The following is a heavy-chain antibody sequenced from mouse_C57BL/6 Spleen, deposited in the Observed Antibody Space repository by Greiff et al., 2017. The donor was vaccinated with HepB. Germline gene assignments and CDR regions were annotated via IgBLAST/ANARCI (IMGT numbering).Heavy chain of an antibody. V-gene: IGHV1-59*01. CDR2: IDPSDSYT. J-gene: IGHJ4*01. CDR1: GYTFTSYW. Sequence: QVQLQQPGAELVRPGTSVKLSCKASGYTFTSYWMHWVKQRPGQGLEWIGVIDPSDSYTNYNQKFKGKATLTVDTSSSTAYMQLSSLTSEDSAVYYCARGNMDYWGQGTSVTVSS. CDR3: ARGNMDY.